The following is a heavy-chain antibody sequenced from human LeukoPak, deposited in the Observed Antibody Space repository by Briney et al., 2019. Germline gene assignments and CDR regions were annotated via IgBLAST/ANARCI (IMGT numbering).Heavy chain of an antibody. Sequence: SQTLSLTCTVSGGSISSGSYYWSWIRQPAGKGLEWIGRIYTSGSTHYNPSLKSRVTMSLDTSKNQFSLKLTSVTAADTAVYYCARGLVLDDQWGQGTQVTVSS. CDR3: ARGLVLDDQ. CDR1: GGSISSGSYY. CDR2: IYTSGST. J-gene: IGHJ4*02. D-gene: IGHD2-8*02. V-gene: IGHV4-61*02.